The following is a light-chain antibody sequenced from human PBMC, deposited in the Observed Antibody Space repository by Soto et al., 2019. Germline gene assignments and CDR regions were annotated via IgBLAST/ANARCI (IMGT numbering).Light chain of an antibody. J-gene: IGKJ4*01. Sequence: DIVMTQSPLSLPVTPGEPASISCRSSQSLLHSNGYYCLDWYLQKPGQSPQLLIYWGSNRGCGLLGRFSGGGSGVYFILKISRVEAEDVGVYLCMHARQSPVTLGGGSKVEIK. V-gene: IGKV2-28*01. CDR1: QSLLHSNGYYC. CDR2: WGS. CDR3: MHARQSPVT.